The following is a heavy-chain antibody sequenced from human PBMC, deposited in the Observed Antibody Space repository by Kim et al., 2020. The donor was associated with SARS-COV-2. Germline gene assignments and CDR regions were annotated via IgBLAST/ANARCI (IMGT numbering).Heavy chain of an antibody. V-gene: IGHV4-39*01. J-gene: IGHJ4*02. CDR1: GGSISSSSYY. D-gene: IGHD3-22*01. Sequence: SETLSLTCTVSGGSISSSSYYWGWIRQPPGKGLEWIGSIYYSGSTYYNPSLKSRVTISVDTSKNQFSLKLSSVTAADTAVYYCARLTQEDDSSGYYYFDYWGQGTLVTVSS. CDR3: ARLTQEDDSSGYYYFDY. CDR2: IYYSGST.